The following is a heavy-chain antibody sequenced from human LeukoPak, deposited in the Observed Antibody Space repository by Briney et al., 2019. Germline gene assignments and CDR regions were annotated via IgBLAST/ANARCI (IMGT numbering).Heavy chain of an antibody. V-gene: IGHV3-74*01. J-gene: IGHJ6*04. CDR3: ARDDIVVVPAAMSLGMDV. CDR1: GFTFSNAW. D-gene: IGHD2-2*01. Sequence: PGGSLRLSCAASGFTFSNAWMNWVRQAPGRGPEWVSRINSDGSSTSYADSVKGRFTISRDNAKNTLYLQMNSLRAEDTAVYYCARDDIVVVPAAMSLGMDVWGKGTTVTVSS. CDR2: INSDGSST.